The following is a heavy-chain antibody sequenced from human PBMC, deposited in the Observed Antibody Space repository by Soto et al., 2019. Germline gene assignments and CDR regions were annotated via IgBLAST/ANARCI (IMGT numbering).Heavy chain of an antibody. D-gene: IGHD2-15*01. CDR2: MNPNSGNT. V-gene: IGHV1-8*01. J-gene: IGHJ3*02. CDR3: ARERSSGGFDI. CDR1: GYTFTSYD. Sequence: QVQLVQSGAEVKKPGASVKVSCKTSGYTFTSYDINRVRQATGQGLEWMGWMNPNSGNTAYAQKFQGRVTMTRNTSISTAYMELSSLISDDTAVYYCARERSSGGFDIWGQGTMVTVSS.